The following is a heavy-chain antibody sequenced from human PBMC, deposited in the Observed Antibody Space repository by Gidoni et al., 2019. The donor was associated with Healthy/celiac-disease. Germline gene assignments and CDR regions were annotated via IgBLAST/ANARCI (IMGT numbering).Heavy chain of an antibody. D-gene: IGHD3-3*01. CDR2: IYYSGST. CDR3: ARDRGMDYDFWSGYYTGIHYYYGMDV. J-gene: IGHJ6*02. CDR1: GGSISSGGYY. Sequence: QVQLQESGPGLVKPSQTLSLTCTVSGGSISSGGYYWIWIRPHPGKGLEWIGYIYYSGSTYYNPSRKSRVTISVDTSKNQFSLKLSSVTAADTAVYYCARDRGMDYDFWSGYYTGIHYYYGMDVWGQGTTVTVSS. V-gene: IGHV4-31*03.